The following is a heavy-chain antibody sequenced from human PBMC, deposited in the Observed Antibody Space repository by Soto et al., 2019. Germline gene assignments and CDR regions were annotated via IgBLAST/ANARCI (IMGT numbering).Heavy chain of an antibody. J-gene: IGHJ4*02. D-gene: IGHD3-9*01. Sequence: SETLSLTCTVSGGSISSGGYYWSWIRQHPGTGLEWIGHISYSGSTYYNTSLKSRVTISVDTSRNQFSLKLSSVTAADTAVYYCARIIPYYDILTGYYNVDYFDYWGQGTLVTVSS. V-gene: IGHV4-31*03. CDR3: ARIIPYYDILTGYYNVDYFDY. CDR2: ISYSGST. CDR1: GGSISSGGYY.